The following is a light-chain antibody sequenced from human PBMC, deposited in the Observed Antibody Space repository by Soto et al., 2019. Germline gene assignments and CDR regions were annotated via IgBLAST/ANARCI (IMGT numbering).Light chain of an antibody. Sequence: ALTQPASVSGSPGQSITISCTGTSSDVGAYNSVSWYQQHPGEAPKLVIYDVSSRPSGVSDRFSGSKSGSTASLTISGLQAEDEADYYCCSYTSSVTYVFGTGTKVTVL. V-gene: IGLV2-14*03. CDR1: SSDVGAYNS. CDR2: DVS. CDR3: CSYTSSVTYV. J-gene: IGLJ1*01.